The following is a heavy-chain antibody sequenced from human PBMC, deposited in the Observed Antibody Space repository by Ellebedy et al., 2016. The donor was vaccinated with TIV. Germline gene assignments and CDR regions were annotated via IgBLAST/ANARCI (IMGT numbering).Heavy chain of an antibody. J-gene: IGHJ5*02. V-gene: IGHV1-3*01. CDR3: ARDRGADFVYDFWSGTFDP. CDR2: INVGNGNT. Sequence: ASVKVSCKASGYTFTSYAVHWVRQAPGQRLEWMGRINVGNGNTKYSQKFQGRVTITRNTSASTTDMELSSLRSEDTAVYYCARDRGADFVYDFWSGTFDPWGQGTLVTVSS. CDR1: GYTFTSYA. D-gene: IGHD3-3*01.